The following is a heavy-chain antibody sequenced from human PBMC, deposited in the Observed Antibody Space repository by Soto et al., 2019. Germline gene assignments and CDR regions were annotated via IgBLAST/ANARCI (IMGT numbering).Heavy chain of an antibody. CDR1: GFTFSIYA. V-gene: IGHV3-30-3*01. Sequence: QVQLVESGAGVVQPGRSLRLSCAASGFTFSIYAMHWVRQAAGNGLELVAAISYDLANKNYADSVKGRFTISSDNSKHTLYLQMNSLGAEDTTVYYCARGGNKMGPQDYCGQGTLVSVS. CDR2: ISYDLANK. J-gene: IGHJ4*02. D-gene: IGHD2-8*01. CDR3: ARGGNKMGPQDY.